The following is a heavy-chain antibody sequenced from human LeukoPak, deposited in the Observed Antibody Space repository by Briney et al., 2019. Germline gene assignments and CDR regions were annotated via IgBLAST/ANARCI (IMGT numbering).Heavy chain of an antibody. Sequence: SETLSLTCTVSGGSISSYYWSWIRQPAGKGLEWIGRFYTSGSTNYNPSLKSRVTMSVDTSKNQFSLKLRSVTAADTAVYYCARDGCSGTSCYSGMDVWGQGTTVTVSS. CDR2: FYTSGST. D-gene: IGHD2-2*01. J-gene: IGHJ6*02. CDR3: ARDGCSGTSCYSGMDV. CDR1: GGSISSYY. V-gene: IGHV4-4*07.